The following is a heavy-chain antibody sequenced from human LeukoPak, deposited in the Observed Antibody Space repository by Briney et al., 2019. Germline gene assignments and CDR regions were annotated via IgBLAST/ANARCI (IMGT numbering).Heavy chain of an antibody. D-gene: IGHD1-26*01. J-gene: IGHJ4*02. CDR2: IYPGDSET. CDR1: GYRFTNYW. V-gene: IGHV5-51*01. Sequence: GESLKISCKGSGYRFTNYWIGWVRQMPGKGLEWMGIIYPGDSETRYSPSFQGQVTISADKSISTAYLQWSSLKASDTAMYYCARRRDLYSGSYYPFDYWGQGALVTVSS. CDR3: ARRRDLYSGSYYPFDY.